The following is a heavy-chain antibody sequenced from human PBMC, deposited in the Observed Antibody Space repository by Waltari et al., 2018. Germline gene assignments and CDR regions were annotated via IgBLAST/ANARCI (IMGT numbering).Heavy chain of an antibody. CDR2: IYTSGST. V-gene: IGHV4-61*02. Sequence: QVQLQQWGAGLLKPSQTLSLTCTVSGGSISSGSYYWSWIRQPAGKGLEWIGRIYTSGSTNYNPSLKSRVTISVDTSKNQFSLKLSSVTAADTAVYYCASSKQWLVLFDYWGQGTLVTVSS. J-gene: IGHJ4*02. CDR3: ASSKQWLVLFDY. CDR1: GGSISSGSYY. D-gene: IGHD6-19*01.